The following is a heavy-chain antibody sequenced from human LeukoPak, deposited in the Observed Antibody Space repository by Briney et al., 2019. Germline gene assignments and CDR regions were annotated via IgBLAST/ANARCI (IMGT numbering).Heavy chain of an antibody. Sequence: ASVKVSCKASGYTFTGYYMHWVRQAPGQGLEWMGWINPNSGGTNYAQKFQGRVTMTGDTSISTAYMELSRLRSDDTAVYYCARKSGTHRYYYMDVWGKGTTVTVSS. CDR2: INPNSGGT. V-gene: IGHV1-2*02. J-gene: IGHJ6*03. D-gene: IGHD1-26*01. CDR1: GYTFTGYY. CDR3: ARKSGTHRYYYMDV.